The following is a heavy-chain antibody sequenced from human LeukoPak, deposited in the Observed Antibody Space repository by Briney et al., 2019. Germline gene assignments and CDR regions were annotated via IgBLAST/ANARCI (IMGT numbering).Heavy chain of an antibody. V-gene: IGHV4-59*01. Sequence: SETLSLTCTVSGGSISSYYWGWIRQPPGKGLEWIGYIYYSGSTNYNPSLKSRVTISVDTSKNQFSLKLSSVTAADTAVYYCARRLAADDAFDIWGQGTMVTVSS. CDR1: GGSISSYY. J-gene: IGHJ3*02. CDR2: IYYSGST. D-gene: IGHD2-15*01. CDR3: ARRLAADDAFDI.